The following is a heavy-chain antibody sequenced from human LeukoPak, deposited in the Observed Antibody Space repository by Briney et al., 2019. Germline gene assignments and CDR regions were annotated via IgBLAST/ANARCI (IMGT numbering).Heavy chain of an antibody. CDR2: IYYSGST. CDR3: ARGYYYDSLGY. CDR1: GGSISSYY. Sequence: SETLSLTCTVSGGSISSYYWSWIRQPPGKGLEWIGYIYYSGSTYYNPSLKSRVTISVDTSKNQFSLKLSSVTAADTAVYYCARGYYYDSLGYWGQGTLVTVSS. J-gene: IGHJ4*02. V-gene: IGHV4-59*08. D-gene: IGHD3-22*01.